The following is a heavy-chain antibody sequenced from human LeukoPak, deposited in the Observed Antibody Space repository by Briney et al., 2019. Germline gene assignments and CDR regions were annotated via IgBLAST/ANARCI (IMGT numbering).Heavy chain of an antibody. D-gene: IGHD2-2*01. J-gene: IGHJ5*02. Sequence: GGSLRLSCAASGFTFSSYEMNWVRQAPGEGLEWASYISSSGSTIYYADSVKGRFTISRDNAKNSLYLQMNSLRAEDTAVYYCARGSSVYCSSTSCYDGFSSWFDPWGQGTLVTVSS. CDR3: ARGSSVYCSSTSCYDGFSSWFDP. V-gene: IGHV3-48*03. CDR2: ISSSGSTI. CDR1: GFTFSSYE.